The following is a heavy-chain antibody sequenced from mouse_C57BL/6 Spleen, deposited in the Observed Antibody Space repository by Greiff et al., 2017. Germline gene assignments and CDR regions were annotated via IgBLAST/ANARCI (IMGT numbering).Heavy chain of an antibody. CDR3: ESPTYYGSSDWYFDV. V-gene: IGHV5-17*01. CDR1: GFTFSDYG. Sequence: EVMLVESGGGLVKPGGSLKLSCAASGFTFSDYGMHWVRQAPGQGLEWVAYISSGSSTIYYADTLKGRFTISRDNAKNTRFLQMTSLRSEDAAMEYCESPTYYGSSDWYFDVWGTGTTVTVSS. D-gene: IGHD1-1*01. J-gene: IGHJ1*03. CDR2: ISSGSSTI.